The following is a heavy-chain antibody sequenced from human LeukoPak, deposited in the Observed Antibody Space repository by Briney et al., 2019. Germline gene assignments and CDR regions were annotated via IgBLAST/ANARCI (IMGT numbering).Heavy chain of an antibody. CDR2: INPNSGGT. CDR3: ARGRYGMDV. V-gene: IGHV1-2*02. J-gene: IGHJ6*02. CDR1: GYIFTGYY. Sequence: ASVKVSCKASGYIFTGYYMNWVRQAPGQGLEWMGWINPNSGGTNYAQKFQGRVTMTRDTSISTAYMELSRLTSDDTAVYYCARGRYGMDVWGQGTTVTVSS.